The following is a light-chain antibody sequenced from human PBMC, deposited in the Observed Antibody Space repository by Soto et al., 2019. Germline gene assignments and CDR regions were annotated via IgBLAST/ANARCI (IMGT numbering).Light chain of an antibody. J-gene: IGKJ1*01. CDR2: TVS. Sequence: EIVLTQSPGTLSLSPGDTATLSCRASQTISSTFLAWYQQKPGQAPRLLIYTVSTRATGIPDRFSGSGSGTNFTLTISRLEPDDFAVYYCQQCGSSPWTFGQGTKVDNK. CDR3: QQCGSSPWT. CDR1: QTISSTF. V-gene: IGKV3-20*01.